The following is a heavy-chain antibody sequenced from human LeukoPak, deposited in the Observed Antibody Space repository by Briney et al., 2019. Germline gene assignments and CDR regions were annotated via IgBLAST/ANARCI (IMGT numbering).Heavy chain of an antibody. CDR2: ISSSGSTI. Sequence: GGSLRLSCAASEFTVSSNYMHWVRQAPGKGLEWVSYISSSGSTIYYADSVKGRFTISRDNAKNSLYLQMNSLRAEDTAVYYCARVRSSSWSPMDAFDIWGQGTMVTVSS. V-gene: IGHV3-11*04. J-gene: IGHJ3*02. D-gene: IGHD6-13*01. CDR1: EFTVSSNY. CDR3: ARVRSSSWSPMDAFDI.